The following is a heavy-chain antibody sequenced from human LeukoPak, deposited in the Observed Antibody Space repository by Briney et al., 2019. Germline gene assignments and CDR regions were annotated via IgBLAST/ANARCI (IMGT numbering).Heavy chain of an antibody. D-gene: IGHD6-19*01. V-gene: IGHV3-23*01. CDR1: GFTFSIYA. Sequence: PGGSLRLSCAASGFTFSIYAMSWVRQAPGKGLEWVTSISGGGGTTYYADSVKGRFTISRDNSKNMLYLQMNSLRAEDTAVYYCAKESRTIAVAGADYWGQGTLVTVSS. CDR2: ISGGGGTT. CDR3: AKESRTIAVAGADY. J-gene: IGHJ4*02.